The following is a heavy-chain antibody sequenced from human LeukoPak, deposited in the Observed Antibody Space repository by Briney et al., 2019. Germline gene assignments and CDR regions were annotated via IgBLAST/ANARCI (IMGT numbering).Heavy chain of an antibody. V-gene: IGHV1-46*01. CDR3: AREGPVGGAFDI. D-gene: IGHD3-10*01. CDR1: GYTFTSYY. J-gene: IGHJ3*02. CDR2: INPSGGST. Sequence: ALVKVSCKASGYTFTSYYMHWVRQAPGQGLEWMGIINPSGGSTSYAQKFQGRVTMTRDTSTSTVYMELSSLRSEDTAVYYCAREGPVGGAFDIWGQGTMVTVSS.